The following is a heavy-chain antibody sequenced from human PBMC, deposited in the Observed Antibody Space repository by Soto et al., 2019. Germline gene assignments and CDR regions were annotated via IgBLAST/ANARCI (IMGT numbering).Heavy chain of an antibody. CDR2: IYYSGST. CDR3: ARQIRFLEWLPDNWFDP. J-gene: IGHJ5*02. D-gene: IGHD3-3*01. V-gene: IGHV4-39*01. CDR1: GGSLSSSSYY. Sequence: SETLSLTCTVSGGSLSSSSYYWGWIRQPPGKGLEWIGSIYYSGSTYYNPSLKSRVTISVDTSKNQFSLKLSSVTAADTAVYYCARQIRFLEWLPDNWFDPWGQGTLVTVSS.